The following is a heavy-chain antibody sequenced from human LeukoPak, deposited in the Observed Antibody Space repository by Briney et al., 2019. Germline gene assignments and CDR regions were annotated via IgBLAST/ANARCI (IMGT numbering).Heavy chain of an antibody. CDR3: ARDPPGMGATHFDY. Sequence: SETLSLTCSVSGDSISRSSYYWGWIRQPPGKGLEWIGRIYYSGSTYYNPSLQSRVTISLDTSKKQFSLKLSSVTAADTAVYYCARDPPGMGATHFDYWGQGTLVTVSS. CDR1: GDSISRSSYY. D-gene: IGHD1-26*01. V-gene: IGHV4-39*02. CDR2: IYYSGST. J-gene: IGHJ4*02.